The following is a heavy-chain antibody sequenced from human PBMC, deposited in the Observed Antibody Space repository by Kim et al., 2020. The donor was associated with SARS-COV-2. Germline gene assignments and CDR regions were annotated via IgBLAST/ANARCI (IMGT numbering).Heavy chain of an antibody. Sequence: SETLSLTCTVSGGSISSYYCSWIRQPPGKGLEWIGYIYYSGSTNYNPSLKIRVTISVDTSKNQFSLKLCSVTAADTAVDYCARHLEQPYYYYDMYAWGQG. V-gene: IGHV4-59*08. CDR3: ARHLEQPYYYYDMYA. CDR2: IYYSGST. CDR1: GGSISSYY. J-gene: IGHJ6*02. D-gene: IGHD3-3*01.